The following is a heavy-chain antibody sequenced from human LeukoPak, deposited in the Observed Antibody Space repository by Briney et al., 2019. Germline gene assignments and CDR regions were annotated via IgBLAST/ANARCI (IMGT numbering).Heavy chain of an antibody. V-gene: IGHV3-30*18. CDR2: ISYDGSNK. CDR3: ANSGITMVRGVTTPYYYYYMDV. CDR1: GFTFSSYG. J-gene: IGHJ6*03. Sequence: GGSLRLSCAASGFTFSSYGMHWVRQAPGKGLEWVAVISYDGSNKYYADSVKGRFTISRDNSKNTLYLQMNSLRDEDTAVYYCANSGITMVRGVTTPYYYYYMDVWGKGTTVTVSS. D-gene: IGHD3-10*01.